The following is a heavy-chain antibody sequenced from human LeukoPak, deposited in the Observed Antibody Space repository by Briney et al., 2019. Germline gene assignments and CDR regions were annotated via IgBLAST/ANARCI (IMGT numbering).Heavy chain of an antibody. Sequence: GGSLRLSCAASGFTVSSNYMSWVRQAPGKGLEWVSVIYSGGSTYYADSVKGRFTISRDNSKNTLYLQMNSLRAEDTAVYYCARPPNSSGWPYYFDYWGQGTLVTVSS. CDR1: GFTVSSNY. CDR3: ARPPNSSGWPYYFDY. CDR2: IYSGGST. D-gene: IGHD6-19*01. J-gene: IGHJ4*02. V-gene: IGHV3-66*02.